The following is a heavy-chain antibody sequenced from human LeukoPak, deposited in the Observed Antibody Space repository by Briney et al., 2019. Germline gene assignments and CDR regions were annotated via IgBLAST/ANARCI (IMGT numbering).Heavy chain of an antibody. Sequence: SQTLSLTCTVSGSSISSGSYYWSWIRQPAGKGLEWIGRIYTSGSTNYNPSLKSRVTISVDTSKNQFSLKLSSVTAADTAVYYCARGGREIAMRAFDIWGQGTMVTVSS. CDR3: ARGGREIAMRAFDI. J-gene: IGHJ3*02. CDR2: IYTSGST. D-gene: IGHD5-24*01. CDR1: GSSISSGSYY. V-gene: IGHV4-61*02.